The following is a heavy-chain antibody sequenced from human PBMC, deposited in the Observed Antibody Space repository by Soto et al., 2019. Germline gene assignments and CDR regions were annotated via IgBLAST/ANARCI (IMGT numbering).Heavy chain of an antibody. D-gene: IGHD3-22*01. CDR3: ARGDDSSGYYVG. CDR2: IYYSAST. V-gene: IGHV4-30-4*01. CDR1: GGSISSGDYY. Sequence: QVQLQESGPGLVKPSQTLSLTCTVSGGSISSGDYYWSWIRQPPGKGLEWIGYIYYSASTYYNPSLKGRVTISVDTSKNQFSLKLSSVTAADTAVYYCARGDDSSGYYVGWGQGTLVTVSS. J-gene: IGHJ4*02.